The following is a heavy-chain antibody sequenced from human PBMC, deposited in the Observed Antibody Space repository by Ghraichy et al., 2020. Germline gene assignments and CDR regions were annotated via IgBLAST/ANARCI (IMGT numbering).Heavy chain of an antibody. V-gene: IGHV3-66*01. CDR1: GFTVSTNY. J-gene: IGHJ4*02. CDR2: IYSGGNT. Sequence: GGSLRLSCAASGFTVSTNYMSWVRQAPGKGLEWVSVIYSGGNTYYADSVKGSFIISIDNSKNTLYLQMNSLRAEDTALYYCASLRDLDYWGQGTLVTVSS. CDR3: ASLRDLDY.